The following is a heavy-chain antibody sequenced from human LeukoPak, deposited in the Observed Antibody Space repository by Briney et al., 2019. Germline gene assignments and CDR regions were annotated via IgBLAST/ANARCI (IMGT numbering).Heavy chain of an antibody. CDR3: ASSFDLGY. J-gene: IGHJ4*02. Sequence: PGGSLRLSCAASGFTFSSYAMHWVRQAPGKGLEWVAVISYDGSNKYYADSVKGRFTISRDNSKNTLYLQMNSLRAEDTAVYYCASSFDLGYWGQGTLVTVSS. D-gene: IGHD3-16*01. CDR2: ISYDGSNK. V-gene: IGHV3-30-3*01. CDR1: GFTFSSYA.